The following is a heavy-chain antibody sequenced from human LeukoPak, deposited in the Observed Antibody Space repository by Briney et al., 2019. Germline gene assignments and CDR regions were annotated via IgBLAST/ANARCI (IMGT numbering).Heavy chain of an antibody. CDR2: IYTSGST. V-gene: IGHV4-4*07. D-gene: IGHD5-18*01. J-gene: IGHJ4*02. CDR3: ARVRVDTAMVIGSERMGATRGMSD. Sequence: SETLSLTCTVSGGSISSYYWSWIRQPAGKGLEWIGRIYTSGSTNYNPSLKSRVTMSVDTSKNQFSLKLSSVTAADTAVYYCARVRVDTAMVIGSERMGATRGMSDWGQGTLVTVSS. CDR1: GGSISSYY.